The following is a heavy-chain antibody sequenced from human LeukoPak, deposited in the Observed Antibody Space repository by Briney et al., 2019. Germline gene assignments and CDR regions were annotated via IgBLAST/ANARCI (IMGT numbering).Heavy chain of an antibody. J-gene: IGHJ4*02. CDR3: ASHMAVTGTKGFDF. CDR2: IYHGGST. CDR1: GGSITSHNW. V-gene: IGHV4-4*02. Sequence: PSGTLSLTCGVSGGSITSHNWWSWVRPPPGEGLEWIGEIYHGGSTNYNPSLKSRVSMSVDKSKNQFSLTLSSVTAADTAVYYCASHMAVTGTKGFDFWGQGTLVTVSS. D-gene: IGHD6-19*01.